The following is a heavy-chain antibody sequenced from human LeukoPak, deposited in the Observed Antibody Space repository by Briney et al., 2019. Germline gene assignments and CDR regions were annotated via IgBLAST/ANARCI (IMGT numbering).Heavy chain of an antibody. J-gene: IGHJ6*03. CDR1: GFTFSAYP. CDR2: ISYDGSNK. CDR3: ARGIPLREIPNYYYYMHV. Sequence: GGSLRLSCAASGFTFSAYPIHWVRQAPGKGLEWVAVISYDGSNKYYADSVKGRFTISRDNSKNTLYVQMNSLRTEDAAVYYCARGIPLREIPNYYYYMHVWGKGTTVTVSS. V-gene: IGHV3-30*04. D-gene: IGHD2-2*02.